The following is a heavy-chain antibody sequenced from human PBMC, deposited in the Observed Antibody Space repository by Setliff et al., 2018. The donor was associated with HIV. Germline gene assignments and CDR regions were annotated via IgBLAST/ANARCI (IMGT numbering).Heavy chain of an antibody. CDR3: ARLGYYHFWSGPEGYMDV. D-gene: IGHD3-3*01. Sequence: PGESLKISCKASGYSFTSHWVAWVRQTAGKGLEWMGIIYPDDSDTRYSQAFQGQVTISVDKSIGTAYLQWSSLKASDTAMYYCARLGYYHFWSGPEGYMDVWGKGTTVTVSS. J-gene: IGHJ6*03. CDR2: IYPDDSDT. V-gene: IGHV5-51*01. CDR1: GYSFTSHW.